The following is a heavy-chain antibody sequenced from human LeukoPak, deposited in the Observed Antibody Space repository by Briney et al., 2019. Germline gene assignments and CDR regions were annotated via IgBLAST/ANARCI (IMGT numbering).Heavy chain of an antibody. Sequence: SETLSLTCAVYGGSFSGYYWSWIRQPPGKGLEWIGEINHSGSTNYNPSLKSRVTISVDTSKNQFSLKLSSVTAADTAVYYCARARDYFGGSYRYLDSGGQEPLVTFPP. J-gene: IGHJ4*02. CDR2: INHSGST. CDR1: GGSFSGYY. D-gene: IGHD3-16*02. CDR3: ARARDYFGGSYRYLDS. V-gene: IGHV4-34*01.